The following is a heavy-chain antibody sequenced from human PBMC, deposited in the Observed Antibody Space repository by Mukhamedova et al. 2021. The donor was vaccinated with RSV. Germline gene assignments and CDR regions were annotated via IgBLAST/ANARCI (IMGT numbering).Heavy chain of an antibody. CDR2: GTA. D-gene: IGHD6-6*01. V-gene: IGHV1-69*01. J-gene: IGHJ6*02. CDR3: ASRSSSSHYYYYGMDV. Sequence: GTANYAQKFRGRVTITEDESTSTAYMELSSLRSEDTAVYYCASRSSSSHYYYYGMDVWGQGTTVTVSS.